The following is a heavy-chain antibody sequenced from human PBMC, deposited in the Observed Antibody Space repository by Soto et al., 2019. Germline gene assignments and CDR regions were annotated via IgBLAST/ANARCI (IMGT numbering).Heavy chain of an antibody. CDR3: ARDSLSVTFYGMDV. CDR1: GFTFSSYG. D-gene: IGHD4-17*01. J-gene: IGHJ6*02. CDR2: IWYDGSNK. Sequence: QVQPVESGGGVVQPGRSLRLSCAASGFTFSSYGMHWVRQAPGKGLEWVAVIWYDGSNKYYADSVKGRFTISRDNSKNTLYLQMNSLRAEDTAVYYCARDSLSVTFYGMDVWGQGTTVTVSS. V-gene: IGHV3-33*01.